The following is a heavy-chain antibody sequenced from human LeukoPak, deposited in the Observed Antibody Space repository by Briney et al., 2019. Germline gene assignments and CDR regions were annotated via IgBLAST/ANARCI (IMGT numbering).Heavy chain of an antibody. V-gene: IGHV4-59*01. D-gene: IGHD2-21*02. Sequence: SETLSLTCTVSGGSISSYYWSWIRQPPGKGLEWIGYTYYSGSTNYNPSLKSRVTISVDTSKNQFSLKLSSVTAADTAVYYCARGDEAYCGGDCHRTFDIWGQGTMVTVSS. CDR1: GGSISSYY. CDR2: TYYSGST. CDR3: ARGDEAYCGGDCHRTFDI. J-gene: IGHJ3*02.